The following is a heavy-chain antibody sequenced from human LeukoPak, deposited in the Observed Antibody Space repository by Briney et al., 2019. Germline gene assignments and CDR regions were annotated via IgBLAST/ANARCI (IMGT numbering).Heavy chain of an antibody. CDR2: ISSSSSYI. CDR3: ARDPRYCGGDCYPSWFDP. J-gene: IGHJ5*02. CDR1: GFTFSSYS. D-gene: IGHD2-21*02. V-gene: IGHV3-21*01. Sequence: PGGSLRLSCAASGFTFSSYSMNWVRQAPGKGLEWVSSISSSSSYIYYADSVKGRFTISRDNAKNSLYLQMNSLRAEDTAVYYCARDPRYCGGDCYPSWFDPWGQGTLVTVSP.